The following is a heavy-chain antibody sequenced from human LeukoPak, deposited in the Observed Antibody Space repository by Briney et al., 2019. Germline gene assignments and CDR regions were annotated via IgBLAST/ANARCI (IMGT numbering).Heavy chain of an antibody. CDR1: GFTFSSYS. D-gene: IGHD3-22*01. J-gene: IGHJ3*02. V-gene: IGHV3-48*01. CDR3: ARDLSWVTMIVGQATDAFDI. CDR2: ISSISSTI. Sequence: PGGSLRLSCAASGFTFSSYSMNWVRQAPGKGLEWVSYISSISSTIYYADSVKGRFTISRDNAKNSLYLQMNSLRAEDTAVYYCARDLSWVTMIVGQATDAFDIWGQGTMVTVSS.